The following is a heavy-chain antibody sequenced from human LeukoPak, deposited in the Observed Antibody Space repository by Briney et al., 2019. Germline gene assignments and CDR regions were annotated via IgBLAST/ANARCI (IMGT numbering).Heavy chain of an antibody. J-gene: IGHJ5*02. CDR1: GGSNNSYY. CDR2: THPSGNT. V-gene: IGHV4-4*09. CDR3: ARKAPKKGWFDP. Sequence: SETLSLSCTVSGGSNNSYYWSWIRQPPGKGLEWIGYTHPSGNTNYSPSLKSRVTISMDMSRNQFSLKLSSVTAADTAVYYCARKAPKKGWFDPWGQGTLVTVSS.